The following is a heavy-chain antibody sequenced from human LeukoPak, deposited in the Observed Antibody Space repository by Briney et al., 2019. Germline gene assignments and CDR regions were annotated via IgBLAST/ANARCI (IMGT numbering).Heavy chain of an antibody. CDR3: AKDSLRTVRKAPFDY. J-gene: IGHJ4*02. CDR2: ISVSGGST. V-gene: IGHV3-23*01. D-gene: IGHD4-11*01. CDR1: GFTFSNYG. Sequence: VGSLRLSCAASGFTFSNYGMSWVRQAPGKGLEWVSGISVSGGSTYYADSVKGRFTISRDNSKNTLFLQMNSPRAEDRGVYYCAKDSLRTVRKAPFDYWGQGTLVRVSS.